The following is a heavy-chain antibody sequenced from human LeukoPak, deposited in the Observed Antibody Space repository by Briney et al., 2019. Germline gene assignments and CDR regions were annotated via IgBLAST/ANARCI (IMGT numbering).Heavy chain of an antibody. J-gene: IGHJ6*02. CDR3: ARGSNVLLWFGTAGDV. CDR2: INHSGGT. V-gene: IGHV4-34*01. D-gene: IGHD3-10*01. CDR1: GGSFSGYC. Sequence: PSETLSLTCAVYGGSFSGYCWSWIRQPPGKGLEWIGEINHSGGTNYNPSLKSRVTISVDTSKNQFSLKLSSVTAADTAVYYCARGSNVLLWFGTAGDVWGQGTTVTVSS.